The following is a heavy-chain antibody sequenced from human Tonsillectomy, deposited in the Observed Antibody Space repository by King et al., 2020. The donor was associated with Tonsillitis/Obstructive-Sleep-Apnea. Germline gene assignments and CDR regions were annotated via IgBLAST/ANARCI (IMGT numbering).Heavy chain of an antibody. Sequence: VQLQESGPGLVKPSETLSLTCTVSGGSISSYYWSWIRQPPGKGLEWIGYIYYSGSTNYNPSPKSRVTISVDTSKNQFSLKLSSVTAADTAVYYCARGGTLTIFSNWFDPWGQGTLVTVSS. CDR1: GGSISSYY. V-gene: IGHV4-59*01. J-gene: IGHJ5*02. CDR2: IYYSGST. CDR3: ARGGTLTIFSNWFDP. D-gene: IGHD3-3*01.